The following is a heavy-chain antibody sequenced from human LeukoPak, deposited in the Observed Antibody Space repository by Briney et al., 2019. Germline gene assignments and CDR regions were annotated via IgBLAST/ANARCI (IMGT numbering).Heavy chain of an antibody. CDR2: INPNSGGT. Sequence: GASVKVSCKASGYTFTGYYMHWVRQAPGQGLEWMGWINPNSGGTNYAQKFQGRVTMTRDTSISTAHMELSRLRSDDTAVYYCARENTYRGGDCSAPYYYYYYMDVWGKGTTVTVSS. D-gene: IGHD2-21*01. V-gene: IGHV1-2*02. CDR3: ARENTYRGGDCSAPYYYYYYMDV. CDR1: GYTFTGYY. J-gene: IGHJ6*03.